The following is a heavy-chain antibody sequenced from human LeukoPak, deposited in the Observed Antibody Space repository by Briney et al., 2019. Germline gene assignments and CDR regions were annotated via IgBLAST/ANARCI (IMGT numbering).Heavy chain of an antibody. CDR3: AKGKPMVRGVRGGYYFDY. CDR1: GFTFSSYG. Sequence: PGRSLRLSCAASGFTFSSYGMHWVRQAPGKGLEWVAVISYDGSNKYYADSVKGRFTISRDNSKNTLYLQMNSLRAEDTAVYYCAKGKPMVRGVRGGYYFDYWGQGTLVTVSS. J-gene: IGHJ4*02. V-gene: IGHV3-30*18. CDR2: ISYDGSNK. D-gene: IGHD3-10*01.